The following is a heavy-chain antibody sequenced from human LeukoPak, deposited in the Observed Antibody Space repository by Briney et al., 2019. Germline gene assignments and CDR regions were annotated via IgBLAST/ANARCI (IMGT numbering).Heavy chain of an antibody. CDR3: ARVVYSSGWYSEGQIHYYYYYMDV. V-gene: IGHV1-69*13. CDR2: IIPIFGTA. D-gene: IGHD6-19*01. J-gene: IGHJ6*03. CDR1: GGTFSSYA. Sequence: SVKVSCKASGGTFSSYAISWVRQAPGQGLEWMGGIIPIFGTANYAQKFQGRVTITADESTSTAYMELSSLRSEDTAVYYCARVVYSSGWYSEGQIHYYYYYMDVWGKGTTVTISS.